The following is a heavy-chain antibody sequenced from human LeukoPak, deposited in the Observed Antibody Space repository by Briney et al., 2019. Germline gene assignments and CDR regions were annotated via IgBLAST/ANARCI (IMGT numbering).Heavy chain of an antibody. Sequence: GGSLRLSCAASGFTFDDYAMHWVRQAPGKGLEWVSGISWNSGSIGYADSVKGRFTISGDNAKNSLYLQMNSLRAEDTALYYCAKAGYLGRYYGYYFDYWGQGTLVTVSS. V-gene: IGHV3-9*01. CDR1: GFTFDDYA. CDR2: ISWNSGSI. D-gene: IGHD3-10*01. CDR3: AKAGYLGRYYGYYFDY. J-gene: IGHJ4*02.